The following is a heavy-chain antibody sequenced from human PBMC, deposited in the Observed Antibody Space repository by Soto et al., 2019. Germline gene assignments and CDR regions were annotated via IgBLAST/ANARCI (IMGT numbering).Heavy chain of an antibody. CDR1: GFTFSSYG. CDR3: ARDAGVDTAMAYYFDY. J-gene: IGHJ4*02. D-gene: IGHD5-18*01. Sequence: QVQLVESGGGVVQPGRSLRLSCAASGFTFSSYGMHWVRQAPGKGLEWVAVIWYDGSNKYYADSVKGRFTISRDNSKNTLYLQMNSLRAEDTAVYCCARDAGVDTAMAYYFDYWGQGTLVTVSS. CDR2: IWYDGSNK. V-gene: IGHV3-33*01.